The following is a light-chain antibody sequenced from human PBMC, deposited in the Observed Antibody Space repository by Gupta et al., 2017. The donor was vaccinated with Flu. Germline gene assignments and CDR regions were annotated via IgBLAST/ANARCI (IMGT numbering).Light chain of an antibody. Sequence: DIQMTQSPSSLSASVGDRVTITCRASQSISSYLNWYQQKPGKAPKLLIYAASSLQSGVPSRFSGSGSGTDFTLTISSLQPEDFATYYCQQSYREVTFGPGTKVDIK. CDR1: QSISSY. V-gene: IGKV1-39*01. J-gene: IGKJ3*01. CDR3: QQSYREVT. CDR2: AAS.